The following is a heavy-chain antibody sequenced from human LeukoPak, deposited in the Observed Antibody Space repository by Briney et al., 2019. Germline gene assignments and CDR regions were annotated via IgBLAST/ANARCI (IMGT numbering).Heavy chain of an antibody. V-gene: IGHV3-74*01. CDR3: ARSHASYSSSWYFSYYFDY. CDR1: GFTFSSYW. CDR2: ISSDGSST. J-gene: IGHJ4*02. Sequence: GGSLRLSCAASGFTFSSYWMHWVRQVPGKGLEWVSRISSDGSSTIYADSVKGRFTISRDNAKNTLYLQMNSLRAEDTAVFYCARSHASYSSSWYFSYYFDYWGQGTLVTVAS. D-gene: IGHD6-13*01.